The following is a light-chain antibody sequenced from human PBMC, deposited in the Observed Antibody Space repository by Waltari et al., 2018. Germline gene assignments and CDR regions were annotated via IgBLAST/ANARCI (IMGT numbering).Light chain of an antibody. CDR2: AVF. V-gene: IGKV1-39*01. CDR3: QQSYTMPMYT. Sequence: DIQMTQSPSSLSASFGDRVTITCRASQDISNKLNWYQQKPGKAPDLLIFAVFTLQSGVPSRFSGSGSGTEFTLTISSLQPEDSATYYCQQSYTMPMYTFGQGTKLEIK. CDR1: QDISNK. J-gene: IGKJ2*01.